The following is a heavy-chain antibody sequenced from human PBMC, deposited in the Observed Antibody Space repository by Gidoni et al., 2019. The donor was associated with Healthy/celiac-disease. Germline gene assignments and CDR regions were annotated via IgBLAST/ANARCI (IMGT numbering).Heavy chain of an antibody. CDR3: ARDGFGPVVEGDAFDI. J-gene: IGHJ3*02. CDR1: GFTFSSYW. D-gene: IGHD2-21*01. V-gene: IGHV3-74*01. CDR2: INSDGSRT. Sequence: EVQLVESGGGLVQPGGSLRLSCAASGFTFSSYWMHWVRQAPGKGLVWVSRINSDGSRTSYADSVKGRFTISRDNAKNTLYLQMNSLRAEDTAVYYCARDGFGPVVEGDAFDIWGQGTMVTVSS.